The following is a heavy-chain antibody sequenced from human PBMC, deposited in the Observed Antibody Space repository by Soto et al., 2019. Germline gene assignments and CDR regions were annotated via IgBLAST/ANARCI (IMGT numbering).Heavy chain of an antibody. V-gene: IGHV4-39*01. CDR2: IYYSGST. CDR3: AGTITIFGVVITNWFDP. D-gene: IGHD3-3*01. J-gene: IGHJ5*02. CDR1: GGSISSSSYY. Sequence: QLQLQESGPGLVKPSETLSLTCTVSGGSISSSSYYWGWIRQPPGKGLEWIGSIYYSGSTYYNPSLNRRVTISVDTSKNQFSLKLSSVTAADTAVYYCAGTITIFGVVITNWFDPWGQGTLVTVSS.